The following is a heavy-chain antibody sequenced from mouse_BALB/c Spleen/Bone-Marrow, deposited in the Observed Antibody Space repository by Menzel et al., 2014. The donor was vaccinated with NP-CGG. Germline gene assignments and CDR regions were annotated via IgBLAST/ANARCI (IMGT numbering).Heavy chain of an antibody. CDR1: GFTFSRFG. CDR2: ISSGSSSI. CDR3: ARGDY. V-gene: IGHV5-17*02. Sequence: DVQLVESGGGLVQPGGSRKLSCAASGFTFSRFGMHWVRQAPEKGLEWVAYISSGSSSIYYSDTVRGRFTISRDNPMDTLFLQMTSVRSEDTAMYYCARGDYWGQGTILTVSS. J-gene: IGHJ2*01.